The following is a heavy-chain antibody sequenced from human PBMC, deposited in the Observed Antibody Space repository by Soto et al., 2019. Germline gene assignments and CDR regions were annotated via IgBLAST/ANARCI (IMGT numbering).Heavy chain of an antibody. Sequence: GGSLRLSCTASGFTFSNHGMSWVRQAPGKGLEWVSAISGSGGKTYYGDSVKGRLTISRDNSKNTLYLEMNSLRVEDTPVYYCASDYGSGSDNWLDPWGQGTLVTVSS. J-gene: IGHJ5*02. CDR3: ASDYGSGSDNWLDP. V-gene: IGHV3-23*01. CDR1: GFTFSNHG. D-gene: IGHD3-10*01. CDR2: ISGSGGKT.